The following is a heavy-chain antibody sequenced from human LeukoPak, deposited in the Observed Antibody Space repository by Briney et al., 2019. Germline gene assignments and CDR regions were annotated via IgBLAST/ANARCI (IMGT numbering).Heavy chain of an antibody. V-gene: IGHV4-34*01. D-gene: IGHD6-13*01. CDR2: INHSGST. Sequence: SETLSLTCAVYGGSFSGYYWTWIRQPPGKGLEWIGEINHSGSTNYNPSLKSRVTISVDTSKNQFSLKLSSVTAADTAVYYCARSQPTYSSSWYANYWGQGTLVTVSS. CDR1: GGSFSGYY. J-gene: IGHJ4*02. CDR3: ARSQPTYSSSWYANY.